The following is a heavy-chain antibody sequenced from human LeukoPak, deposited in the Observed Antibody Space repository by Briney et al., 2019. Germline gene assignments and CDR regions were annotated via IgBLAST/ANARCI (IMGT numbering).Heavy chain of an antibody. J-gene: IGHJ4*02. V-gene: IGHV3-11*04. CDR2: INSAGDNV. CDR3: ATSRVFDH. CDR1: RFTLSNTW. Sequence: GGSLRLSCASSRFTLSNTWMSWVRQAPGKGLEWLSFINSAGDNVYCADSVKGRFTISRDNAKKTLYLEMNSLRMEDTAIYYCATSRVFDHWGQGTLVTVSS.